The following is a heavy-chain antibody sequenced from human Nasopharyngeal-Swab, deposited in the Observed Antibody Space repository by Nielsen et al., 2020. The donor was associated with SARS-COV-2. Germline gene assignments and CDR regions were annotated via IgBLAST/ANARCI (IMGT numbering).Heavy chain of an antibody. J-gene: IGHJ3*01. CDR1: GFTFNIYA. CDR2: IRASGGSK. D-gene: IGHD3-10*01. V-gene: IGHV3-23*01. Sequence: GESLKIPCAASGFTFNIYAMAWVRRAPGRGLEWVSAIRASGGSKYYRNSVKGRFSISRDNSKNTLFLQMNSLTVDDTALYYCAKDDVVRGVAFEFWGQGTMVTVSS. CDR3: AKDDVVRGVAFEF.